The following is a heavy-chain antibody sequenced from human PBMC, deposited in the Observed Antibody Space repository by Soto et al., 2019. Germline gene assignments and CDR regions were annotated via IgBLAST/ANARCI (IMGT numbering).Heavy chain of an antibody. D-gene: IGHD6-6*01. CDR2: ISGSGGST. CDR3: AKAPDRYSSSSSFLDY. CDR1: GFTFSSYA. Sequence: GGSLRLSCAASGFTFSSYAMSWVRQAPGKGLEWVSAISGSGGSTYYADSVKGRFTISRDNSKNTLYLQMNSLRAEDTAVYYCAKAPDRYSSSSSFLDYWGQGTLVTVSS. V-gene: IGHV3-23*01. J-gene: IGHJ4*02.